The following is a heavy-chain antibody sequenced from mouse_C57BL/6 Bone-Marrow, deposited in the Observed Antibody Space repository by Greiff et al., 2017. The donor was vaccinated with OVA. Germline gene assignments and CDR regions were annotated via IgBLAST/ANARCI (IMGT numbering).Heavy chain of an antibody. CDR3: ARELYGSSYWYFDV. Sequence: EVQGVESGGGLVKPGGSLKLSCAASGFTFSDYGMHWVRQAPEKGLAWVAYISSGSSTIYYADTVKGRFPISRANAKNTLFLQMTSLRAEDTAMYYCARELYGSSYWYFDVWGTGTTVTVSS. D-gene: IGHD1-1*01. J-gene: IGHJ1*03. CDR1: GFTFSDYG. V-gene: IGHV5-17*01. CDR2: ISSGSSTI.